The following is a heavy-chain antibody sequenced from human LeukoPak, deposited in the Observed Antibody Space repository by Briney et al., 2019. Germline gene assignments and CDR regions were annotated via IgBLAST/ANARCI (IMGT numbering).Heavy chain of an antibody. V-gene: IGHV4-34*01. Sequence: PSETLSLTCAVYGGSFSGYYWSWIRQPPGKGLEWIGEINHSGSTNYNPSLKSRVTISVDTSKNQFSLKLSSVTAADTAVYYCARGFVVVPAAIKYWGQGTLVTVSS. CDR3: ARGFVVVPAAIKY. D-gene: IGHD2-2*01. CDR1: GGSFSGYY. CDR2: INHSGST. J-gene: IGHJ4*02.